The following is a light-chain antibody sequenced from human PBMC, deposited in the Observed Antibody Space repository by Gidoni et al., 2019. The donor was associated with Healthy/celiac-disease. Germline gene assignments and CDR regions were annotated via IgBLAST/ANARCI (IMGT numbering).Light chain of an antibody. CDR3: QQSYSTLRT. CDR2: AAS. Sequence: DIQMTQSPSSLSASVGDRVTITCRASQSISSYLNWYQQKPGKAPKLLIYAASSLQSGVPSRFSCSGSGTDFTLTISSLQPEDFATYYCQQSYSTLRTFXXXTKVEIK. J-gene: IGKJ1*01. CDR1: QSISSY. V-gene: IGKV1-39*01.